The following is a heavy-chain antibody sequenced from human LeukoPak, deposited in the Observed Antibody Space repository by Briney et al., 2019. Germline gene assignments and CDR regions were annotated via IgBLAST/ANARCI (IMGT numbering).Heavy chain of an antibody. Sequence: GGSVRLSCAASGFTFSDYYMSWIRQAPGKGLEWVSYISSSGSTIYYADSVKGRFTISRDNAKNSLYLQMNSLRAEDTAVYYCARVWRYYDSSGYYYLSAFDIWGQGTMVTVSS. V-gene: IGHV3-11*01. CDR2: ISSSGSTI. J-gene: IGHJ3*02. D-gene: IGHD3-22*01. CDR1: GFTFSDYY. CDR3: ARVWRYYDSSGYYYLSAFDI.